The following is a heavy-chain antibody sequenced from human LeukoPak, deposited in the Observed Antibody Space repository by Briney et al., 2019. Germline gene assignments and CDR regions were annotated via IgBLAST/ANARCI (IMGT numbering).Heavy chain of an antibody. Sequence: ASVRVSCKASGYIFTNFGISWVRQAPGQGLEWMGWISAYNGHRNYAQKFQDRLTVTTNTSATTAYMELTGLTSDDTGVYYCARDRSSSSLWGQGTLVTTSS. CDR2: ISAYNGHR. CDR1: GYIFTNFG. J-gene: IGHJ4*02. D-gene: IGHD6-6*01. CDR3: ARDRSSSSL. V-gene: IGHV1-18*01.